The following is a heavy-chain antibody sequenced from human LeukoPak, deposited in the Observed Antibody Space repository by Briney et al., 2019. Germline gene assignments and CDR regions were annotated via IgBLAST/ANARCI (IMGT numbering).Heavy chain of an antibody. D-gene: IGHD6-13*01. CDR1: GFTFNSYG. CDR2: ISGSGGST. V-gene: IGHV3-23*01. CDR3: AKQSAGSAAWYSLHYDF. Sequence: GGSLRLSCAASGFTFNSYGMSWVRQAPGKGLEWVSGISGSGGSTYYADSVKGRFTISRDNSKNTLYVQMNSLGAEDTAVYYCAKQSAGSAAWYSLHYDFWGQGTLVTVSS. J-gene: IGHJ4*02.